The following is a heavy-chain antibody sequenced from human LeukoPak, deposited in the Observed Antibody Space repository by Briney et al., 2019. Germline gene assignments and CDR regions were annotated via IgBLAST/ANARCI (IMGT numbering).Heavy chain of an antibody. J-gene: IGHJ4*02. CDR2: ISDSGSST. Sequence: GGSLRLSCAASGFTFSSYAMSWVRQASGKGLEWVSAISDSGSSTYYADSVKGRFTISRDNSKNTLYLQMNSLRAEDTALYYCAKDWSCDYWGQGTLVTVSS. CDR3: AKDWSCDY. V-gene: IGHV3-23*01. D-gene: IGHD1-26*01. CDR1: GFTFSSYA.